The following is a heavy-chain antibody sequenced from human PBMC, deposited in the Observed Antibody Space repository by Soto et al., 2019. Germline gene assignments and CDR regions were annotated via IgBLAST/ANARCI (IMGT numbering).Heavy chain of an antibody. J-gene: IGHJ5*01. D-gene: IGHD3-22*01. CDR1: GFSFSDYA. CDR3: AKGPDGSGYYHNWFDS. Sequence: EVHLLESGGALVQPGGSLTLSCAASGFSFSDYAMSWVRQAPGKGLEWVSSISRNGDSAYYEDSVKGRCAISRDRSKNRLSLQMNSLRVEDTAVYYCAKGPDGSGYYHNWFDSWGQGTLITVSS. V-gene: IGHV3-23*01. CDR2: ISRNGDSA.